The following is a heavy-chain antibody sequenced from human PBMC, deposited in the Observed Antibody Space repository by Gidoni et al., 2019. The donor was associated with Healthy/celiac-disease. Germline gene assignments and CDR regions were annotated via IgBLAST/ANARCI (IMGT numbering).Heavy chain of an antibody. CDR1: GFTFRGSA. D-gene: IGHD3-22*01. J-gene: IGHJ4*02. Sequence: EVQLVASGGGLVQPGGSLKLSCEASGFTFRGSALHWFSQAPGKGLEWGGRIRSKANIYATAYAASVKGRFTISRDDSKNTAYLQMNSLKPEDTAVYYCTNDYYDSSGYYYGFDYWGQGTLVTVSS. V-gene: IGHV3-73*01. CDR2: IRSKANIYAT. CDR3: TNDYYDSSGYYYGFDY.